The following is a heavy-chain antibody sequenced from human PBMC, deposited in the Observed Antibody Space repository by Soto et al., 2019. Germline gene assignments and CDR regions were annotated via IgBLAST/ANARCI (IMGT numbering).Heavy chain of an antibody. V-gene: IGHV1-69*12. CDR3: SRDQGVATIPDYYGMDV. CDR2: IIPIFGTA. CDR1: GGTFSSYA. J-gene: IGHJ6*02. D-gene: IGHD5-12*01. Sequence: QVQLVQSGAEVKKPGSSVKDSCKASGGTFSSYAISWVRQAPGQGLEWMGGIIPIFGTANYAQKFQGRVTITADESTSTAYMELSSLRSEDTAVYYCSRDQGVATIPDYYGMDVWGQGTTVTVSS.